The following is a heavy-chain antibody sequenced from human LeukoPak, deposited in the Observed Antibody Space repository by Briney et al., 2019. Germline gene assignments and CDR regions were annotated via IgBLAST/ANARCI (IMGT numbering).Heavy chain of an antibody. D-gene: IGHD2-15*01. CDR2: ISAYNGNT. CDR1: GYTFTSYG. V-gene: IGHV1-18*01. CDR3: ARSPKSLFTIRGYCSGGSCYLHY. J-gene: IGHJ4*02. Sequence: ASVTVSCKASGYTFTSYGISWVRQAPGQGLEWMGWISAYNGNTNYAQKLQGRVTMTTDTSTSTAYMELRSLRSDDTAVYYCARSPKSLFTIRGYCSGGSCYLHYWGQGTLVTVSS.